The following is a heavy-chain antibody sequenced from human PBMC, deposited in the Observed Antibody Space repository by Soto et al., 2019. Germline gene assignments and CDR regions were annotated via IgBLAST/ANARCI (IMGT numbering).Heavy chain of an antibody. CDR2: IHHSGRT. Sequence: QVQLQQWGSGLLKSSETLSLTCGVYGSLSDDWWSWIRQSPGKGLEWIGEIHHSGRTNYNPSLKSRLTISLDTSQKQFSLKLTSVTAADTGVYYCARDFGAGAHFDPWGQGTLVTVSS. J-gene: IGHJ5*02. V-gene: IGHV4-34*02. D-gene: IGHD3-10*01. CDR1: GSLSDDW. CDR3: ARDFGAGAHFDP.